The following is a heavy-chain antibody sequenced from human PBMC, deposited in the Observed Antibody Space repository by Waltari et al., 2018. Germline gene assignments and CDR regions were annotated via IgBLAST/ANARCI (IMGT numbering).Heavy chain of an antibody. V-gene: IGHV3-74*01. CDR2: MNTDGSGT. Sequence: EVQLVESGGGLVQPGGSLRLSCAASGFTFSSYWMHWVRQAPGKGLGWVSRMNTDGSGTSYAGSVKGRFTISRDNAKNTLYLQMNSLRAEDTAVYYCAREDRGYSNYYGMDVWGQGTTVIVSS. J-gene: IGHJ6*02. CDR3: AREDRGYSNYYGMDV. CDR1: GFTFSSYW. D-gene: IGHD4-4*01.